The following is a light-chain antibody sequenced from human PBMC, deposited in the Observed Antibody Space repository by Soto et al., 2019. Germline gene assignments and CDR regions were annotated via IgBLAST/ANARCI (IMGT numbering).Light chain of an antibody. V-gene: IGLV2-14*03. CDR2: DVS. CDR1: SSDVGGYNY. Sequence: QSVLTQPASVSGSPGQSITISCTGTSSDVGGYNYVSWYQHHPGKAPKLMIYDVSNRPSGVSNRFSGSKSGNTASLTISGLQPEEEADYYCCSYTTSNTRQIVFGTGTKLTVX. J-gene: IGLJ1*01. CDR3: CSYTTSNTRQIV.